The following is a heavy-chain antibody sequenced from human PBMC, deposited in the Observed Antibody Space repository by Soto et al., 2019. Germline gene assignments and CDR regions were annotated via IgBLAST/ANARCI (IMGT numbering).Heavy chain of an antibody. J-gene: IGHJ4*02. V-gene: IGHV3-23*01. Sequence: EVQVLESGGGLVQPGGSLRLSCAASGFTFSSYAMSWVHQGPGKGLEWVSAISESGGSTYYADSVKGRFTISRDNSKNTLYLQMNSLRVEDTAVYYCAKPSTRYCGGDCSWDYWGQGTLVTVSS. CDR1: GFTFSSYA. CDR3: AKPSTRYCGGDCSWDY. CDR2: ISESGGST. D-gene: IGHD2-21*02.